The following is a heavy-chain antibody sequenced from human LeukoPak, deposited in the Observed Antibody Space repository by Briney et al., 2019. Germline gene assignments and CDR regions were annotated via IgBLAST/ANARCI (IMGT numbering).Heavy chain of an antibody. CDR1: GFTVSSNY. CDR3: AKDYAAMGLGYFDY. CDR2: IYSGGST. J-gene: IGHJ4*02. V-gene: IGHV3-53*05. D-gene: IGHD5-18*01. Sequence: PGGSLRLSCAASGFTVSSNYMSWVRQTPGKGLEWVSVIYSGGSTYYTDSVKGRFTISRDNSKNTLYLQMNSLRAEDTAVYYCAKDYAAMGLGYFDYWGQGTLVTVSS.